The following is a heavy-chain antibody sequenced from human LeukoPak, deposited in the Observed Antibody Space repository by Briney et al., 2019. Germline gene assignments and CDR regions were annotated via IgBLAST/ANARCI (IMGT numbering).Heavy chain of an antibody. CDR3: ASSRVPRPTVTPDWYFDY. V-gene: IGHV3-23*01. J-gene: IGHJ4*02. CDR1: GFTFSSYA. D-gene: IGHD4-17*01. Sequence: GGSLRLSCAASGFTFSSYAMSWVRQAPGKGLGWVSAISGSGGSTYYAGSVKGRFTISRDNSKNTLYLQMNSLRAEDTAVYYCASSRVPRPTVTPDWYFDYWGQGTLVTVSS. CDR2: ISGSGGST.